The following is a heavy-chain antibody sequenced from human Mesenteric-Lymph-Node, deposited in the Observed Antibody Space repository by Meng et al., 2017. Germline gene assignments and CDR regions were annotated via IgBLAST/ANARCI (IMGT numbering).Heavy chain of an antibody. J-gene: IGHJ3*02. CDR2: VFYSGYT. V-gene: IGHV4-39*07. Sequence: GSLRLSCTVSGGSVSSSTYYWGWIRQPPGKGLEWIGSVFYSGYTYSNPSLKSRVTTSIDMSKNQFSLNLTSVTAADTAVFYCARGKDGTNAFDICGQGTMVTVSS. D-gene: IGHD1-1*01. CDR3: ARGKDGTNAFDI. CDR1: GGSVSSSTYY.